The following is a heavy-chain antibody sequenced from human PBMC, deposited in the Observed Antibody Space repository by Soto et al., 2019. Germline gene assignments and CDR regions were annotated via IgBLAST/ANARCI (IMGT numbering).Heavy chain of an antibody. CDR1: GYTFTSYY. J-gene: IGHJ4*02. D-gene: IGHD2-21*01. CDR3: AREHIVVGPARPTYSFDY. V-gene: IGHV1-46*01. CDR2: INPSGGST. Sequence: QVQLVQSGAEVKKPGASVKVSCKASGYTFTSYYMHWVRQAPGQGLEWMGIINPSGGSTSYAQKCRGRVPMPRDTATRTVCMELSNLRSEDTDVYYCAREHIVVGPARPTYSFDYWGPGPPVTVSS.